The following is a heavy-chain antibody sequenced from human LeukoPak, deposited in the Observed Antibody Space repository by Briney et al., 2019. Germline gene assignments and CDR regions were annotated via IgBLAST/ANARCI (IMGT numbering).Heavy chain of an antibody. V-gene: IGHV3-23*01. J-gene: IGHJ2*01. CDR2: ISGSGGST. CDR3: AKDEGDWYFDL. Sequence: GGSLRLSCAASGFTFSSYSMNWVRQAPGKGLEWVSVISGSGGSTYYADSVKGRFIISGDTSKNTLYLQMNSLRAEDTAVYYCAKDEGDWYFDLWGRGTLVTVSS. CDR1: GFTFSSYS.